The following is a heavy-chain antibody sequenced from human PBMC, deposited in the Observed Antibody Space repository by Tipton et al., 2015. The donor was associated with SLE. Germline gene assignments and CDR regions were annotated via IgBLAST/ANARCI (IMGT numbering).Heavy chain of an antibody. CDR3: AREGSVWNDAFDI. CDR2: INSDGSST. D-gene: IGHD6-19*01. V-gene: IGHV3-74*01. Sequence: GSLRLSCAASGFTFSSYWMHWVRQAPGKGLVWVSRINSDGSSTTYADSVKGRFTISRDNAKNTLYLQMNSLRAEDTAVYYCAREGSVWNDAFDIWGQGTMVTVSS. J-gene: IGHJ3*02. CDR1: GFTFSSYW.